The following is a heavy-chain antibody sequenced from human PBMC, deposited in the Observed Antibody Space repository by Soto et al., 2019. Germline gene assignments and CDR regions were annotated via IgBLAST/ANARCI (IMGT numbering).Heavy chain of an antibody. CDR2: ISGSGGST. V-gene: IGHV3-23*01. CDR1: GFTFSSYA. CDR3: ARSIAARRYYYGMDV. D-gene: IGHD6-6*01. J-gene: IGHJ6*02. Sequence: GGSLILSCAASGFTFSSYAMSWVRQAPGKGLEWVSAISGSGGSTYYADSVKGRFTISRDNSKNTLYLQMNSLRAEDTAVYYCARSIAARRYYYGMDVWGQGTTVTVSS.